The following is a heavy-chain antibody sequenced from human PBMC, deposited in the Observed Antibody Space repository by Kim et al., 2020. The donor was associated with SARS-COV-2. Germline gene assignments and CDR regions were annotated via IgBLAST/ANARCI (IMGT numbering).Heavy chain of an antibody. CDR3: AGSSVRGGAYYGSGGYYKFYDY. Sequence: SETLSLTCAVYGGSFSGYYWSWIRQPPGKGLEWIGEINHSGSTNYNPSLKSRVTISVDTAKNQFSLKLSSVTAADTAVYYCAGSSVRGGAYYGSGGYYKFYDYWGQGTLVTVSS. CDR2: INHSGST. J-gene: IGHJ4*02. D-gene: IGHD3-10*01. CDR1: GGSFSGYY. V-gene: IGHV4-34*01.